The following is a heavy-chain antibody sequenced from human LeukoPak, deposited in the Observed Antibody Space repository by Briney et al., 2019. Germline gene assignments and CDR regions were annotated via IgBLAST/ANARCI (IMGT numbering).Heavy chain of an antibody. CDR2: IYYSGST. CDR1: GGSISSYY. CDR3: ARDKVVRGVSVERYFDL. D-gene: IGHD3-10*01. J-gene: IGHJ2*01. V-gene: IGHV4-59*12. Sequence: SETLSLTCTVSGGSISSYYWSWIRQPPGKGLEWIGYIYYSGSTNYNPSLKSRVTISVDTSKNQFSLKLSSVTAADTAVYYCARDKVVRGVSVERYFDLWGRGTLVTVSS.